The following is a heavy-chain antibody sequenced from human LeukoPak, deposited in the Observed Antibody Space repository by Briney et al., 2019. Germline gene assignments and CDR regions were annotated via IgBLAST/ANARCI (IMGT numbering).Heavy chain of an antibody. J-gene: IGHJ4*02. D-gene: IGHD4-11*01. CDR3: AGDLTTVTTAFFVY. CDR1: GFTFSSYS. Sequence: GGSLRLSCAASGFTFSSYSMNWVRQAPGKGLEWVSSISSSSTYIYYADSVKGRFTISRDNAKNSLYLQMNNLRAEDTAVYYCAGDLTTVTTAFFVYWGQGALVTVSS. CDR2: ISSSSTYI. V-gene: IGHV3-21*06.